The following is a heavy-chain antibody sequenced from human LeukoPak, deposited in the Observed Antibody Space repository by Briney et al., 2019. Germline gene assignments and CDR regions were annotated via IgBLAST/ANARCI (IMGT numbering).Heavy chain of an antibody. Sequence: SQTLSLTCAISGDSVSRKSAAWNWIRQSPSRGLEWLGRTYYRSKWYNDYAESVKSRITINPDTSKNQFSLQLNSVNPEDTAVYYCARCNWNVIILWFDPWGQGTLVTVSS. D-gene: IGHD1-20*01. J-gene: IGHJ5*02. CDR2: TYYRSKWYN. V-gene: IGHV6-1*01. CDR3: ARCNWNVIILWFDP. CDR1: GDSVSRKSAA.